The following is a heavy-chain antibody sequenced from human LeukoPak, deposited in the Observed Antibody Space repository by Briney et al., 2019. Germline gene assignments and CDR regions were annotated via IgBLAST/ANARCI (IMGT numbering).Heavy chain of an antibody. V-gene: IGHV3-23*01. CDR1: GFTFSDFA. CDR3: ARDPRPYSSSPSNFDY. D-gene: IGHD6-6*01. J-gene: IGHJ4*02. Sequence: PGGSLRLSCAASGFTFSDFAMNWVRHSPGKGLEGVSGMSGSGRRIVYADSVKGRFTISRDNSKNTLYLQMNSLRAEDTAVYYCARDPRPYSSSPSNFDYWGQGTLVTVSS. CDR2: MSGSGRRI.